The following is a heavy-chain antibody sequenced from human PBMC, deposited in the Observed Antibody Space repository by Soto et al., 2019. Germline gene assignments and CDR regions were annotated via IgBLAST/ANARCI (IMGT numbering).Heavy chain of an antibody. CDR1: GFIFDNFE. CDR3: AKEATNINNFDY. Sequence: GGSLRLSCAASGFIFDNFEMNWVRQAPGKGLEWVSYISSSGSSIYYADSVKGRFTVSRDNAKKLLYLQMNSLRAEDTAVYYCAKEATNINNFDYWGQGALVTVSA. CDR2: ISSSGSSI. J-gene: IGHJ4*02. D-gene: IGHD1-26*01. V-gene: IGHV3-48*03.